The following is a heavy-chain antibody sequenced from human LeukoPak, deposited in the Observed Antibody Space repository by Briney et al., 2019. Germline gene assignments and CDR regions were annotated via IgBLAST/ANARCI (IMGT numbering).Heavy chain of an antibody. Sequence: VASVKVSCKASGYTFTRYAINWLRQAPGQGLEWMGWINMYTANPAYAQGFTERFVFPLDTSVTAAYLQISNLKTEDTAVYYCARHDNDDDFDYWGQGTLVTVSS. CDR1: GYTFTRYA. D-gene: IGHD3-16*01. V-gene: IGHV7-4-1*02. J-gene: IGHJ4*02. CDR3: ARHDNDDDFDY. CDR2: INMYTANP.